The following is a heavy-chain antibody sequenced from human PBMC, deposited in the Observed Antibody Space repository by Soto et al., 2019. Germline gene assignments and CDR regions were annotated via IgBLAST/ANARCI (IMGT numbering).Heavy chain of an antibody. J-gene: IGHJ5*02. CDR2: ISGNNGNT. D-gene: IGHD3-22*01. Sequence: ASVKVSCKASGYTFTSYGISWVRQAPGQGLEWMGWISGNNGNTNYAQKLQGRVTMTTDTSTSTAYMELRSLRSDDTAVYYCARDVSYYYDSSGSTPDNWFDPWGQGTLVTVSS. CDR1: GYTFTSYG. CDR3: ARDVSYYYDSSGSTPDNWFDP. V-gene: IGHV1-18*01.